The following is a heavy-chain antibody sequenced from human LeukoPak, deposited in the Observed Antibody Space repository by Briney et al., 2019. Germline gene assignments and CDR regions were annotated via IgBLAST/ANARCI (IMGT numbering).Heavy chain of an antibody. Sequence: GGSQRLSCAASGFTLSTYEMNWVRQAPGKGLEWVSYISSSGSTIYYADSVKGRFTISRDNAKNSLYLQMNSLRAEDTAVYYCARESSGYYYGIDPWGQGTLVTVSS. J-gene: IGHJ5*02. CDR1: GFTLSTYE. V-gene: IGHV3-48*03. D-gene: IGHD3-22*01. CDR3: ARESSGYYYGIDP. CDR2: ISSSGSTI.